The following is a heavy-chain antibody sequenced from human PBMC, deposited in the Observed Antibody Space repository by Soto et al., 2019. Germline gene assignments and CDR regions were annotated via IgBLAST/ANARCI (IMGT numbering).Heavy chain of an antibody. CDR2: ISGSGGST. J-gene: IGHJ3*02. CDR1: VFTFSSYA. CDR3: AKDREVGIVVVVAATWDAFDI. D-gene: IGHD2-15*01. V-gene: IGHV3-23*01. Sequence: GSLRLSCAASVFTFSSYAMSWVRQASGKGLEWVSAISGSGGSTYYADSGKGRFTNSRDNSKNTLYLQMNSLRAEDTAVYYCAKDREVGIVVVVAATWDAFDIWGQGTMVTVSS.